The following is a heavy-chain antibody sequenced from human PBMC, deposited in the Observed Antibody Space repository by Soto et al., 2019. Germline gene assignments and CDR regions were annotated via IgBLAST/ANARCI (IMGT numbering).Heavy chain of an antibody. CDR1: GFTFSSYA. D-gene: IGHD4-4*01. CDR3: AKNTEDSNYWYYGMDV. V-gene: IGHV3-23*01. J-gene: IGHJ6*02. Sequence: EVQLLESGGGLVQPGGSLRLSCAASGFTFSSYAMSWVRQAPGKGLEWASAISGSGGSTYYADSVKGRFTISRDNSKNTLYLQMNSLRAEDTAVYYCAKNTEDSNYWYYGMDVWGQGTTVTVSS. CDR2: ISGSGGST.